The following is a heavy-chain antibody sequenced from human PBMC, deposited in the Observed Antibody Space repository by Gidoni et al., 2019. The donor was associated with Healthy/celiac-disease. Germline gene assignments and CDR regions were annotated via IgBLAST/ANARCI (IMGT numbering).Heavy chain of an antibody. CDR3: ARKIMVLDAFDI. V-gene: IGHV4-61*02. J-gene: IGHJ3*02. D-gene: IGHD3-10*01. CDR1: GGSISSGSYY. CDR2: IYTSWST. Sequence: QVQLQESGPGLVKPSQNLSLTCTVSGGSISSGSYYWSWIRQPDGMGLEWIGRIYTSWSTNYNPSLKSRVTISVDTSKNQFSLKLSYVTAADTAVYYCARKIMVLDAFDIWGQGTMVTVSS.